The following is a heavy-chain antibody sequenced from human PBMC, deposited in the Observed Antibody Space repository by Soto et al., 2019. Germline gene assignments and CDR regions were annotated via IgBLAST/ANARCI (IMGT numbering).Heavy chain of an antibody. Sequence: QVQLQESGPGLVKPSGTLSLTCAVSGDSISSSKWWTWVRQPPGKGLEWIGDTLHSGDTNYNPSLNSRIIISVDKSQTQFSLELTSATAADTAVYYCAYSPGWFRHDVWCQGKVVIVSP. CDR3: AYSPGWFRHDV. J-gene: IGHJ3*01. CDR2: TLHSGDT. V-gene: IGHV4-4*02. CDR1: GDSISSSKW. D-gene: IGHD6-19*01.